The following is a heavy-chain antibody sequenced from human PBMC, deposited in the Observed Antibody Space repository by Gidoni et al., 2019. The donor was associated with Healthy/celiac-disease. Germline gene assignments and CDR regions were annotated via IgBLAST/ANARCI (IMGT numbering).Heavy chain of an antibody. CDR3: ARLAAAAGKGDYYYYGMDV. D-gene: IGHD6-13*01. V-gene: IGHV1-69*01. J-gene: IGHJ6*02. CDR2: IIPIFGTA. Sequence: QVQLVQSGAEVKKPGSSVKVSCKASGGTFSSYAISWVRQAPGQGLEWMGGIIPIFGTANYAQKFQGRVTITADESTSTAYMELSSLRSEDTAVYYCARLAAAAGKGDYYYYGMDVWGQGTTVTVS. CDR1: GGTFSSYA.